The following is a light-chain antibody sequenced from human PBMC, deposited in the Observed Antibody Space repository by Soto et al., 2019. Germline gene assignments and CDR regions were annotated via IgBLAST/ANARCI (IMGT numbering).Light chain of an antibody. CDR3: QQYNNWPWT. CDR2: GAS. V-gene: IGKV3-15*01. Sequence: EIVMTQSPATLSVSPGERATLSCRASQSVSSNLAWYQQKPGQAPRLLICGASTRATGIPARFSGSGSGTEFTLTISSLQSEDFAVYYCQQYNNWPWTFGQGTKLEIK. J-gene: IGKJ2*01. CDR1: QSVSSN.